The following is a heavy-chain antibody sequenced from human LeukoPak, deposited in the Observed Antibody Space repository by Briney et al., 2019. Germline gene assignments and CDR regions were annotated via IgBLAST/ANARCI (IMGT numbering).Heavy chain of an antibody. J-gene: IGHJ3*02. CDR3: AKVPYYYDSSGYWDAFDI. Sequence: GGSLRLSCAASGFTFSSYGMHWVRQAPGKGLEWVAVISYDESNKYYADSVKGRFTISRDNSKNTLYLQMNSLRAEDTAVYYCAKVPYYYDSSGYWDAFDIWGQGTMVTVSS. CDR2: ISYDESNK. CDR1: GFTFSSYG. V-gene: IGHV3-30*18. D-gene: IGHD3-22*01.